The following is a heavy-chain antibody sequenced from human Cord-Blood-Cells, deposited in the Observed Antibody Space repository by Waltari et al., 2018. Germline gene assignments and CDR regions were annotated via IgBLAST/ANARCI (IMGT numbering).Heavy chain of an antibody. V-gene: IGHV1-69*01. D-gene: IGHD2-15*01. CDR2: IIPSFGTA. Sequence: QVQLVQSGAEVKKPGSSVKVSCKASGGTFSSYAISWVRQAPGQGLEWMGGIIPSFGTANYAQKFQGRVTITADESTSTAYMELSSLRSEDTAVYYCARDPRGYCSGGSCYPNWFDPWGQGTLVTVSS. CDR3: ARDPRGYCSGGSCYPNWFDP. CDR1: GGTFSSYA. J-gene: IGHJ5*02.